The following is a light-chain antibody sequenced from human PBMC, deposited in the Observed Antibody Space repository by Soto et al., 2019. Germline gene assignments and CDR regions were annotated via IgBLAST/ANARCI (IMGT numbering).Light chain of an antibody. CDR3: VLYMGSGLWV. V-gene: IGLV8-61*01. CDR2: STN. J-gene: IGLJ3*02. Sequence: QTVVTQEPSFSVSPGRTVTLTCDFSSGSVSTSYYPSWYQQTPGQAPRTLIYSTNTRSSGVPDRFSGSILGNKAALTITGAQADDESDYYCVLYMGSGLWVFGGGTKLTVL. CDR1: SGSVSTSYY.